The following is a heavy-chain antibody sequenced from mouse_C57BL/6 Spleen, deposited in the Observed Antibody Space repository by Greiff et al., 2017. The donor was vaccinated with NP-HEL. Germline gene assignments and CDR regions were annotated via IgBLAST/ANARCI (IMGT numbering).Heavy chain of an antibody. CDR1: GYTFTSYW. J-gene: IGHJ3*01. CDR3: ARSSYYDYSWFAY. Sequence: VQLQQPGAELVKPGASVKMSCKASGYTFTSYWITWVKQRPGQGLEWIGDIYPGSGSTNYNEKFKSKATLTVDTSSSTAYMQLSSLTSEDSAVYYCARSSYYDYSWFAYWGQGTLVTVSA. D-gene: IGHD2-4*01. CDR2: IYPGSGST. V-gene: IGHV1-55*01.